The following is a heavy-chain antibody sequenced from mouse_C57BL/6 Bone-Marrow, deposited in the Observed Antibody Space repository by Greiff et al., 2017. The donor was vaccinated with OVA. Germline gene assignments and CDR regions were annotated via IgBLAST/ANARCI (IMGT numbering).Heavy chain of an antibody. V-gene: IGHV1-59*01. CDR3: ARHAY. CDR2: IDPSDSYT. Sequence: VQLQQSGAELVRPGTSVKLSCKASGYTFTSYWMHWVKQRPGQGLEWIGVIDPSDSYTNYNQKFKGKPTLTVDTSSSTAYMQLSSLTSEDSAVYYCARHAYWGQGTLVTVSA. CDR1: GYTFTSYW. J-gene: IGHJ3*01.